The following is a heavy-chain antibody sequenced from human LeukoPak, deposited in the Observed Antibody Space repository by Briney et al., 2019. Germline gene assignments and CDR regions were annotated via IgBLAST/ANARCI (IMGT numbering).Heavy chain of an antibody. J-gene: IGHJ3*02. CDR1: GFTFSSYA. D-gene: IGHD3-3*01. Sequence: GGSLRLSCAASGFTFSSYAMSWVRQAPGKGLEWVSATSGSGGSTYYADSVKGRFTISRDNSKNTLYLQMNSLRAEDTAVYYCASNGYDFWSGYSPGGAYDIWGQGTMVTVYS. CDR2: TSGSGGST. V-gene: IGHV3-23*01. CDR3: ASNGYDFWSGYSPGGAYDI.